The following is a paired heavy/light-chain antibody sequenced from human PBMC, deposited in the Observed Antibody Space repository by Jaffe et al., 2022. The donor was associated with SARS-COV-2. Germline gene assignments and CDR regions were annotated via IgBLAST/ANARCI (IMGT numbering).Light chain of an antibody. J-gene: IGKJ2*01. Sequence: DIVMTQSPDSLAVSLGERATINCKSSQSVLYSSNNKNYLTWYQQKPGQPPKLLISWASTRESGVPDRFSGSGSGTDFTLTISSLQAEDVAVYYCQQYYTTPYTFGQGTKLEIK. CDR3: QQYYTTPYT. V-gene: IGKV4-1*01. CDR2: WAS. CDR1: QSVLYSSNNKNY.
Heavy chain of an antibody. J-gene: IGHJ4*02. CDR1: GGSISSGRYY. V-gene: IGHV4-31*03. Sequence: QVQLQESGPGLVKASQTLSLTCTVSGGSISSGRYYWNWIRQHPGKGLEWIGFISYSGSTNYNPSLKSRFTISVDTSKNQFSLSLTSVTAADTAVYYCARDNDASGVGSFDYWGQGTLVTVSS. D-gene: IGHD3-10*01. CDR3: ARDNDASGVGSFDY. CDR2: ISYSGST.